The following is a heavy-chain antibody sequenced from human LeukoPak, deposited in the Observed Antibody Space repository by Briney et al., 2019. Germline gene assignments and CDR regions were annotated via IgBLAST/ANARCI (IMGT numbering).Heavy chain of an antibody. D-gene: IGHD1-26*01. Sequence: GGPLRLSCAASGFTFSSYAMHWVRQAPGKGLEWVAVISYDGSNKYYADSVKGRFTISRDNSKNTLYLQMNSLRAEDTAVYYCARVVGAKMGDAFDIWGQGTMVTVSS. V-gene: IGHV3-30-3*01. CDR2: ISYDGSNK. J-gene: IGHJ3*02. CDR1: GFTFSSYA. CDR3: ARVVGAKMGDAFDI.